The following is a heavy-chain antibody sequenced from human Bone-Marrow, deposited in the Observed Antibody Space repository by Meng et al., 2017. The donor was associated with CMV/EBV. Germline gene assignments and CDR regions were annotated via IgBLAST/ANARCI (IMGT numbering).Heavy chain of an antibody. CDR3: ARVPSQTGYSSSWYLLTYYYYYGMDV. D-gene: IGHD6-13*01. CDR1: GGSISSYY. Sequence: GSLRLSCTVSGGSISSYYWSWIRQPPGKGLEWIGYIYYSGSTNYNPSLKSRVTISVDTSKNQFSLKLSSVTAADTAMYYCARVPSQTGYSSSWYLLTYYYYYGMDVWGQGTTVTVSS. J-gene: IGHJ6*02. V-gene: IGHV4-59*12. CDR2: IYYSGST.